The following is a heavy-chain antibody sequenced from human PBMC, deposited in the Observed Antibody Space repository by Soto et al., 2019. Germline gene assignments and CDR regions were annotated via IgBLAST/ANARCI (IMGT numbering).Heavy chain of an antibody. Sequence: GESLKISWKGSGYSFTSYWISWVRQMPGKGLEWMGRIDPSDSYTNYSPSFQGHVTISADKSISTAYLQWSSLKASDTAMYYCAKVGRHDYYYGMDVWGQGTTVTVSS. V-gene: IGHV5-10-1*01. CDR3: AKVGRHDYYYGMDV. CDR1: GYSFTSYW. J-gene: IGHJ6*02. D-gene: IGHD2-15*01. CDR2: IDPSDSYT.